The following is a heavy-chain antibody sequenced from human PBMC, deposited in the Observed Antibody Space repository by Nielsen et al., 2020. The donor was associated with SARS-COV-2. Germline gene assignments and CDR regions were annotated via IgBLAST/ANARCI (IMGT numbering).Heavy chain of an antibody. CDR2: INWNGGST. J-gene: IGHJ4*02. CDR3: ARYYCSGGSCYPDY. CDR1: GFTFDDYG. Sequence: GESLKISCAASGFTFDDYGMSWVRQAPGKGLEWVSGINWNGGSTGYADSVKGRFTISRDNAKNSLYLQMNSLRAEDTALYHCARYYCSGGSCYPDYWGQGTPVTVSS. D-gene: IGHD2-15*01. V-gene: IGHV3-20*01.